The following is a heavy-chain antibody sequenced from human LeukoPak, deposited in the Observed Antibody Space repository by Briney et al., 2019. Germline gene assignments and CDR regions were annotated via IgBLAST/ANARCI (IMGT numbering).Heavy chain of an antibody. Sequence: GGSLRLSWAASGFTFSSYAMTWVRQAQGKGLAWVSTISASANNTNYTDSVKGRFTISRDNSKNTLYLQMSSLSAEDTAVYYCAKRIAAAGSPVYFDYWGQGTLITVSS. D-gene: IGHD6-13*01. CDR1: GFTFSSYA. J-gene: IGHJ4*02. CDR3: AKRIAAAGSPVYFDY. CDR2: ISASANNT. V-gene: IGHV3-23*01.